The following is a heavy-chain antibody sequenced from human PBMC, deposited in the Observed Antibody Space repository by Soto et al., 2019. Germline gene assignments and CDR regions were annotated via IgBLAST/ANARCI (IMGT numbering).Heavy chain of an antibody. V-gene: IGHV3-30*18. CDR3: AKGGRQWLVTSDFNY. CDR2: VSHDGRNT. D-gene: IGHD6-19*01. CDR1: GFTFSDYA. Sequence: GGSLRLSCAASGFTFSDYAMHWVRQAPGKGLEGGAVVSHDGRNTHYADSVKGRFTISRDSSKNTVSLEMTSLRAEDTAVYYCAKGGRQWLVTSDFNYWGQGA. J-gene: IGHJ4*02.